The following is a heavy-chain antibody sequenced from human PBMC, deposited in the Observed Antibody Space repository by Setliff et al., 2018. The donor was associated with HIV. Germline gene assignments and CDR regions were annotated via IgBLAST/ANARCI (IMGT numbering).Heavy chain of an antibody. Sequence: PSETLSLTCTVSGGSISSHYWSWVRQPPGKGLEWIGSIYFSGSTDYNPSLKSRVTISVDTSKNQFSVRLNSVTAADTAVYYCARRGNDYLWRNWFDPWGQGTLVTVSS. D-gene: IGHD4-17*01. CDR3: ARRGNDYLWRNWFDP. CDR2: IYFSGST. J-gene: IGHJ5*02. V-gene: IGHV4-59*11. CDR1: GGSISSHY.